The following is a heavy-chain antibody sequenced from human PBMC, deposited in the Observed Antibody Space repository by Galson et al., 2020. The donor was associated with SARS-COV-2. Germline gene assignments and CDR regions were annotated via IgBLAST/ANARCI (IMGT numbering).Heavy chain of an antibody. V-gene: IGHV4-34*10. CDR3: VRARKDGAYSGTFPNFYYYWYMYV. CDR1: GESSRGQQ. D-gene: IGHD5-12*01. Sequence: SETLSLTCAVYGESSRGQQWNWIRQSPKKGLEWIGEITNSGTTSYNPSLKSRVTLSADTSKNQFSLKLNSVTAADTAIYYCVRARKDGAYSGTFPNFYYYWYMYVWGTGTTVTVSS. J-gene: IGHJ6*03. CDR2: ITNSGTT.